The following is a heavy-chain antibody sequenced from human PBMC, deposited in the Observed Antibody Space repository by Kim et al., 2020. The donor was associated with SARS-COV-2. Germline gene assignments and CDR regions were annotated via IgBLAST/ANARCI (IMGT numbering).Heavy chain of an antibody. CDR1: GITFSDHA. CDR3: AKGQLERHFAFED. D-gene: IGHD1-1*01. J-gene: IGHJ4*02. V-gene: IGHV3-23*01. Sequence: GGSLRLSCVVSGITFSDHAMSWFRQAPGKGLEWISSIVGGGHETSYAASVKGRFTVSRDNSENTLFLKLNSLIAEDTATYYCAKGQLERHFAFEDWGQGTLVTVSS. CDR2: IVGGGHET.